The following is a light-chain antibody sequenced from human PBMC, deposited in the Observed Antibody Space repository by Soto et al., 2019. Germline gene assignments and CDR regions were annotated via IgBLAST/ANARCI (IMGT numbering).Light chain of an antibody. V-gene: IGLV2-14*03. CDR3: SSYTSSSSVV. Sequence: QSALTQPASVSGSPGQSITISCTGTSSDVGGYNYVSWYQLHPGKPPKLMIYDVSIRPSGVSNRFSGSKSCNTASLTISGRHDEDETDYYCSSYTSSSSVVFGGGTKVTVL. CDR2: DVS. J-gene: IGLJ2*01. CDR1: SSDVGGYNY.